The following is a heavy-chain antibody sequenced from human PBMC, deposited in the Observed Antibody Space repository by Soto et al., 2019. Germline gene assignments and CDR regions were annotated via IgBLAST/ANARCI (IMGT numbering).Heavy chain of an antibody. CDR2: IAPATGHT. Sequence: QIQVRQSETEVRKPGASVSVSCKTSGYKFTDFGVTWVRQAPGQGLEWMGWIAPATGHTTYAQKLQGRITMTAETATATIFMALTSLRSDDTAVYYCARGLWGSGTYLLHWGQGALVTFSS. D-gene: IGHD3-10*01. V-gene: IGHV1-18*01. CDR3: ARGLWGSGTYLLH. CDR1: GYKFTDFG. J-gene: IGHJ4*02.